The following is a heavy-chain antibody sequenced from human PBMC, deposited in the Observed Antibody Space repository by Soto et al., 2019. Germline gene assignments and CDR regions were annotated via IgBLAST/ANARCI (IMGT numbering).Heavy chain of an antibody. CDR3: ARRVSGSYYDY. J-gene: IGHJ4*02. CDR1: GFTFSSYA. Sequence: EVQLLESGGGLVQPGGSLRLSCAASGFTFSSYAMRWVRQAPGKGLEWVSAISGSGDSTYYADSVKGRFTISRDNSKNPVYLQMNSLRGEDTAVYYCARRVSGSYYDYWGQGTLVTVSS. D-gene: IGHD1-26*01. V-gene: IGHV3-23*01. CDR2: ISGSGDST.